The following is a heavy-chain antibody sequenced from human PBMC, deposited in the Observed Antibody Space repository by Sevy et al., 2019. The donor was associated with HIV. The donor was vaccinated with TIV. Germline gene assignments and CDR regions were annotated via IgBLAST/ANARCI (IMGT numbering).Heavy chain of an antibody. CDR2: LYSGGDT. CDR1: GFTVSSIY. V-gene: IGHV3-53*01. CDR3: ARPSKPWYFDL. Sequence: GGSLRLSCVASGFTVSSIYMGWVRQAPGKGLEWVSVLYSGGDTYYGDSVKGRFTISRDNSKNPLYLQMNGLRAEDTAVYYCARPSKPWYFDLWGRGTLVTVSS. J-gene: IGHJ2*01.